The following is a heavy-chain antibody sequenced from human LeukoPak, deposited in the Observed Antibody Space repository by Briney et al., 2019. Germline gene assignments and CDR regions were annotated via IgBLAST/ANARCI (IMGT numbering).Heavy chain of an antibody. CDR1: GFTFSDFSDYY. V-gene: IGHV3-11*01. D-gene: IGHD1-26*01. CDR2: ISSSRRTI. J-gene: IGHJ4*02. CDR3: AKDISGGSYPGPFDY. Sequence: GGSLRLSCAASGFTFSDFSDYYMSWIRQAPGKGLEWVSYISSSRRTIYYADAVKGRFTISRDNAKNSLYLQMNSLRAEDTALYYCAKDISGGSYPGPFDYWGQGTLVTVSS.